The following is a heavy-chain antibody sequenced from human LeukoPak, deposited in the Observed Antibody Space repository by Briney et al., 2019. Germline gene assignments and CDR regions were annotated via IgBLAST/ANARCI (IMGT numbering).Heavy chain of an antibody. CDR1: GGSISSYY. CDR2: IYYSGST. D-gene: IGHD2-2*01. J-gene: IGHJ6*02. V-gene: IGHV4-59*08. Sequence: PSETLSLTCTVSGGSISSYYWSWIRQPPGKGLEWIGYIYYSGSTNYNPSLKSRVTISVDTSKNQFSLKLSSVTAADTAVYYCARHFRYCSSTSCYYYGMDVWGQGTTVTVSS. CDR3: ARHFRYCSSTSCYYYGMDV.